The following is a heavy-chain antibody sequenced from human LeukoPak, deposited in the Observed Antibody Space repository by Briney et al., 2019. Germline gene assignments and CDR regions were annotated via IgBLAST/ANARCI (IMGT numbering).Heavy chain of an antibody. CDR2: FDPEDGET. CDR1: GYTLTELS. CDR3: ASQWELLGPFDY. V-gene: IGHV1-24*01. D-gene: IGHD1-26*01. Sequence: ASVKVSCKVSGYTLTELSMHWVRQAPGKGLEWMGGFDPEDGETIYAQKFQGRVTITADESTSTAYMELSSLRSEDTAVYYCASQWELLGPFDYWGQGTLVTVSS. J-gene: IGHJ4*02.